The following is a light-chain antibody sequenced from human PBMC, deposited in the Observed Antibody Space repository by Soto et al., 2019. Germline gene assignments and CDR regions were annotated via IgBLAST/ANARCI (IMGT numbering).Light chain of an antibody. J-gene: IGLJ1*01. V-gene: IGLV2-23*01. CDR2: EGS. Sequence: SVLTKPASVSGSAGKSITISCTGTSSDVGSYNLVSWYQQHPGKAPKLMIYEGSKRPSGVSNRFSGSKSGNTASLTISGLQAEDEADYYCCSYAGSSFVFGTGNKV. CDR3: CSYAGSSFV. CDR1: SSDVGSYNL.